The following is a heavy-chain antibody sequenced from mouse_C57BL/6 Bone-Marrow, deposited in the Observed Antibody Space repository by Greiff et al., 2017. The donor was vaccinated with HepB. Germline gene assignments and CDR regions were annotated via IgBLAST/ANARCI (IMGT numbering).Heavy chain of an antibody. V-gene: IGHV2-2*01. CDR3: ARNSQSHLLLRWRYFDV. J-gene: IGHJ1*03. Sequence: QVQLKQSGPGLVQPSQSLSITCTVSGFSLTSYGVHWVRQSPGKGLEWLGVIWSGGSTDYNAAFISRLSISKDNSKSQVFFKMNSLQADDTAIYYCARNSQSHLLLRWRYFDVWGTGTTVTVSS. D-gene: IGHD1-1*01. CDR1: GFSLTSYG. CDR2: IWSGGST.